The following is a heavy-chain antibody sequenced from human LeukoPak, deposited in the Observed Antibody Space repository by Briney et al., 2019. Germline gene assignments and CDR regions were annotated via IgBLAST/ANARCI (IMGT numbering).Heavy chain of an antibody. CDR1: GFTFSDYY. J-gene: IGHJ4*02. CDR2: ISAGGSST. CDR3: AKVGRADDYYFDY. V-gene: IGHV3-23*01. D-gene: IGHD3-3*01. Sequence: PGGSLRLSCAASGFTFSDYYMSWVRQAPGKGLEWVSGISAGGSSTYYTDSVKGRFTISRDNSKNTLNLQVNSLRAEDTAVYYCAKVGRADDYYFDYWGQGTLVTVSS.